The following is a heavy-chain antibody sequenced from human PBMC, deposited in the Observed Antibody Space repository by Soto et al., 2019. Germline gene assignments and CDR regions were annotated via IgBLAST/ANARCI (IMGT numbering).Heavy chain of an antibody. CDR3: ARDQTGITTTGGGRIDH. CDR2: VSFDGSNK. D-gene: IGHD1-20*01. CDR1: GFTFSTHA. Sequence: QVQLVESGGGVVQPGRSLRLSCAASGFTFSTHAMHWVRQAPGKGLECVAIVSFDGSNKYYADSVKGRFTISSDNSKNPLYLHMSGVTPDDTAVYYCARDQTGITTTGGGRIDHWGQGTLVTVSS. J-gene: IGHJ4*02. V-gene: IGHV3-30-3*01.